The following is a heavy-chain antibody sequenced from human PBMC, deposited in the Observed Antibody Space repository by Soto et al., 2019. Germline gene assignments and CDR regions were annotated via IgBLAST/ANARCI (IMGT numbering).Heavy chain of an antibody. J-gene: IGHJ4*02. D-gene: IGHD6-19*01. Sequence: PSETLSLTCTVSGGSVRSGRYYWSWIRQPPGKGLEWIGYVFYSGSTRYNPSLNSRVTISVDTSKNQFSLKLTSVTAADTAMYYCARVPLPSVAVADVYYFDYSGQGTMVTVSS. CDR2: VFYSGST. CDR3: ARVPLPSVAVADVYYFDY. V-gene: IGHV4-61*01. CDR1: GGSVRSGRYY.